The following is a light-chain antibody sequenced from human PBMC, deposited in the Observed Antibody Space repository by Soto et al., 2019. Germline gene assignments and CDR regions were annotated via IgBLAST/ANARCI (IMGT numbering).Light chain of an antibody. V-gene: IGKV1-39*01. CDR2: GAS. Sequence: DIQMTQFPSSLSASVGDRVTITCRASQTIITCLNWYQQKAGTAPKLLIYGASDLESGIPSSFSGSGSGTYFTLTISSLQPEDFAIYYCQQCLTTPRTFGQGTRVEI. CDR1: QTIITC. CDR3: QQCLTTPRT. J-gene: IGKJ1*01.